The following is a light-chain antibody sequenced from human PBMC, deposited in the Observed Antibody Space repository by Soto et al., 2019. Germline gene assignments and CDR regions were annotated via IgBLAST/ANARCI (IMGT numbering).Light chain of an antibody. CDR3: QQYNSYPYT. Sequence: DIQMTQSPSTLSASVGDRVTITCRASQSISSWLAWYQQKPGKAPKLLNYDASSLESGVPSTFTRSRSGTEFTLTISSLQPDDFATYYFQQYNSYPYTFGQVTKLEIK. V-gene: IGKV1-5*01. J-gene: IGKJ2*01. CDR2: DAS. CDR1: QSISSW.